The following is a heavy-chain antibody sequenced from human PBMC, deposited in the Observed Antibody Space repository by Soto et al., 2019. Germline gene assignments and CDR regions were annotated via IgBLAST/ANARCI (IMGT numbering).Heavy chain of an antibody. CDR3: ASEDTAMGAGIFES. V-gene: IGHV4-30-4*01. D-gene: IGHD5-18*01. Sequence: QVQLQESGPGLVKPSQTLSLNCTFSGGSISSGDYYWNWIRQSPGKGLEWIGYIYYSGSTYYNPSIKSQTSMSRDTPKNQLSLKLSSVTAADTAMYYCASEDTAMGAGIFESWGQGTLVTVSS. J-gene: IGHJ4*02. CDR1: GGSISSGDYY. CDR2: IYYSGST.